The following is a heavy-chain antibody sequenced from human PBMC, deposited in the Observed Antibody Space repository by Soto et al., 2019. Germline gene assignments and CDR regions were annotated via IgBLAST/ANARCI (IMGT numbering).Heavy chain of an antibody. CDR3: ARDDYGGNSESWFDP. CDR1: GGSISSYY. V-gene: IGHV4-59*01. CDR2: IYYSGST. Sequence: SETLSLTCTDSGGSISSYYWSWIRQPPGKGLEWIGYIYYSGSTNYNPSLKSRVTISVDTSKNQFSLKLSSVTAADTAVYYCARDDYGGNSESWFDPWGQGTLVTVSS. D-gene: IGHD4-17*01. J-gene: IGHJ5*02.